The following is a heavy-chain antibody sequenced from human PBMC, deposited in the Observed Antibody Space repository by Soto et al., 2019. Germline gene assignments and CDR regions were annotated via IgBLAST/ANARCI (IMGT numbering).Heavy chain of an antibody. CDR1: GFTFSSYS. D-gene: IGHD2-15*01. J-gene: IGHJ6*02. CDR3: ARLGGYCSGGSCPYGMDV. CDR2: ISSSSSYI. Sequence: GWSLRLSCAASGFTFSSYSMNWVRQAPGKGLEWVSSISSSSSYIYYADSMKGRFTISRDNAKNSLYLQMNSLRAEDTAVYYCARLGGYCSGGSCPYGMDVWGQGTTVTVSS. V-gene: IGHV3-21*01.